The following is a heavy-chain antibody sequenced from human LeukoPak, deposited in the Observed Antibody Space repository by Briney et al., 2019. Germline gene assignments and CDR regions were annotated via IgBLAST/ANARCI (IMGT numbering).Heavy chain of an antibody. J-gene: IGHJ3*02. CDR2: INHSGST. CDR3: ARLPPADDAFDI. V-gene: IGHV4-39*07. Sequence: SETLSLTCTVSGGSISSGGYYWSWIRQPPGKGLEWIGEINHSGSTNYNPSLKSRVTISVDTSKNQFSLKLSSVTAADTAVYYCARLPPADDAFDIWGQGTMVTVSS. CDR1: GGSISSGGYY.